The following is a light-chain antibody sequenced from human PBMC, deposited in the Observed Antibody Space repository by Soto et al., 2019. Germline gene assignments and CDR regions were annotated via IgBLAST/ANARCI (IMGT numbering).Light chain of an antibody. CDR1: NIGSKS. V-gene: IGLV3-21*04. J-gene: IGLJ3*02. CDR3: QVWDSSSDPWV. Sequence: SYELTQPPSVSVAPGKTARITCGGNNIGSKSVHWYQQKPGQAPVLVIYYDSDRPSGIPERFSGSNSGNTATLTISRVEAGDEADYYWQVWDSSSDPWVFGGGTQLTVL. CDR2: YDS.